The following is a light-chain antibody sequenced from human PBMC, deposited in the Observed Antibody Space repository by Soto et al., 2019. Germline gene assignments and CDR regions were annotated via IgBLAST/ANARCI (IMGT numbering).Light chain of an antibody. CDR2: KAS. CDR3: QQYNTSPLT. Sequence: DIPMTQSPSTLSASVGDRVTITCRASQSISTWLAWYQQKPGKAPKLLIYKASNLEDGVPSRFSGSGSGTEFTITISSLQPDDFATYYCQQYNTSPLTFGGGTTVEIK. J-gene: IGKJ4*01. V-gene: IGKV1-5*03. CDR1: QSISTW.